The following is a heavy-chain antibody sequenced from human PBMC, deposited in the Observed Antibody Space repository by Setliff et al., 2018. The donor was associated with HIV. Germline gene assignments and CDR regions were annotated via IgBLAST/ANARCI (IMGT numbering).Heavy chain of an antibody. J-gene: IGHJ3*02. V-gene: IGHV4-38-2*01. CDR3: ARSTYYYDSSGYDAFDI. D-gene: IGHD3-22*01. Sequence: ETLSLTCAVSGYSISSGYYWGWIRQPPGKGLEWIGSIYHSGSTYYNPSLKSRVTISVDTSKNQFSLRLSSVTAADTAVYYCARSTYYYDSSGYDAFDIWGQGTMVTVSS. CDR1: GYSISSGYY. CDR2: IYHSGST.